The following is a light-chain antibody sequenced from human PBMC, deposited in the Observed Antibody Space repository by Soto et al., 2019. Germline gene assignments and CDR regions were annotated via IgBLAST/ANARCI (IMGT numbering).Light chain of an antibody. Sequence: DVVMTQSPLSLPVTVGQPATISCRASQSLVPSDGKTYLNWFHQRPGQSPRRLIYEVSKRDSGVPDRFSGSGSGTDFTLRISRVEAEDVGVYYCMQASHWPGTFGQGTKVEIK. J-gene: IGKJ1*01. V-gene: IGKV2-30*02. CDR3: MQASHWPGT. CDR1: QSLVPSDGKTY. CDR2: EVS.